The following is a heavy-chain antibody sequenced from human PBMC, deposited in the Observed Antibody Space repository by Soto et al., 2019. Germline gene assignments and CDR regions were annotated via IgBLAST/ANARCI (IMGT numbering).Heavy chain of an antibody. V-gene: IGHV3-13*01. CDR3: ARSFYVAARPDGYYYYYGKDV. Sequence: GGSLRLSCAASGFTFSSYDMHWVRQATGKGLEWVSAIGTAGDTYYPGSVKGRFTISRENAKNSLYLQMNSLRAGDTAVYYCARSFYVAARPDGYYYYYGKDVWGQGTTVTVSS. CDR2: IGTAGDT. J-gene: IGHJ6*02. CDR1: GFTFSSYD. D-gene: IGHD6-6*01.